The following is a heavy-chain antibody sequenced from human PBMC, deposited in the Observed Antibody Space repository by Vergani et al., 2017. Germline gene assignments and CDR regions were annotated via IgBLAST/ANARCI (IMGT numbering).Heavy chain of an antibody. CDR3: ARDLRLLYNRFDP. CDR2: TWYDGNNK. CDR1: GFTFNQYG. D-gene: IGHD1-14*01. V-gene: IGHV3-33*01. J-gene: IGHJ5*02. Sequence: QVQLVESGGGVVQPGRSLRLSCAASGFTFNQYGMHWVRHAPGKGLEWVAVTWYDGNNKQYADSVKGRFTISRDNSKSTMYLQMNSLRDEATGVYYCARDLRLLYNRFDPWGQGTLVTVSS.